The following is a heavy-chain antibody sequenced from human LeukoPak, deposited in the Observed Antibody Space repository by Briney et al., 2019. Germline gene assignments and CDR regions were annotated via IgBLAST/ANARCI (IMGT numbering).Heavy chain of an antibody. V-gene: IGHV3-23*01. Sequence: GGSLRLSCAASGFTFSSYAMSRVPQAPGKGLEWVSAISGSGGSTYYADSVKGRFPISRDNSKNTLYLQMNSLRAEDTAVYYCAKGRYCSGGSCFLAMVHTNDYWGQGTLVTVSS. J-gene: IGHJ4*02. CDR3: AKGRYCSGGSCFLAMVHTNDY. CDR1: GFTFSSYA. D-gene: IGHD2-15*01. CDR2: ISGSGGST.